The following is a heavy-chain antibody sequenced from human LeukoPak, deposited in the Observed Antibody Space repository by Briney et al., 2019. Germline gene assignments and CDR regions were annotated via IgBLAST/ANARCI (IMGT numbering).Heavy chain of an antibody. CDR3: ARGRLYYDILTGYGTSDY. CDR2: IKQDGSEK. D-gene: IGHD3-9*01. Sequence: GGSLRLSCAASGFTFSSYWMSWVRQAPGKGLEWVANIKQDGSEKYYVDSVKGRFTISRDNAKNSLYLQMNSLRAEDTAVYYCARGRLYYDILTGYGTSDYWGQGTLVTVSS. CDR1: GFTFSSYW. V-gene: IGHV3-7*03. J-gene: IGHJ4*02.